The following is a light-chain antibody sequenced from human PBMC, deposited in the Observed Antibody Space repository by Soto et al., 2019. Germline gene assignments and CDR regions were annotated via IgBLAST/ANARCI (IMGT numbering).Light chain of an antibody. CDR1: SSNIGAGYD. CDR2: GNS. J-gene: IGLJ3*02. V-gene: IGLV1-40*01. Sequence: QSVLTQPLSVSGAPGQRVTISCTGSSSNIGAGYDVHWYQQLPGTAPKLLIYGNSNRPSGVPDRFPGSKSGTSASLAITGLQAGDEADYYCQSYDSSLSGWAFGGGTKLTVL. CDR3: QSYDSSLSGWA.